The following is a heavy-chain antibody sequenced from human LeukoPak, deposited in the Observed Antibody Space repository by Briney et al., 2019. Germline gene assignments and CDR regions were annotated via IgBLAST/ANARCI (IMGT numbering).Heavy chain of an antibody. Sequence: PGGSLRVSCAASGFTFSSYAMSWVRQAPGKGLEWVSTISGSGSRTYYADSVKGRFTISRDNSKNTLYLQMNSLRAEDTAVYYCAKGGNWNSEGRFDPWGQGTLVTVSS. CDR1: GFTFSSYA. D-gene: IGHD1-7*01. J-gene: IGHJ5*02. CDR3: AKGGNWNSEGRFDP. V-gene: IGHV3-23*01. CDR2: ISGSGSRT.